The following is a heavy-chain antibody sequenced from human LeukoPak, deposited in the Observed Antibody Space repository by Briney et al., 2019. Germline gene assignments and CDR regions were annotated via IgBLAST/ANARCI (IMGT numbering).Heavy chain of an antibody. Sequence: SETLSLTCAVYGGSFSGYYWSWIRQPPGKGLEWIGEINHSGSTNYNPSLKSRVTISVDTSKNQFSLKLSSVTAADTAVYYCARGRSGRIGRRTFDIWGQGTMVTVSS. V-gene: IGHV4-34*01. D-gene: IGHD2-15*01. CDR1: GGSFSGYY. J-gene: IGHJ3*02. CDR3: ARGRSGRIGRRTFDI. CDR2: INHSGST.